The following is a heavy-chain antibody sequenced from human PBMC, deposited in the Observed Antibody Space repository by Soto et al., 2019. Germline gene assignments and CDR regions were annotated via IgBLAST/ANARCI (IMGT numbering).Heavy chain of an antibody. D-gene: IGHD5-12*01. CDR3: AAGGGLPRYY. CDR1: GGSISSGGYS. J-gene: IGHJ4*02. CDR2: VYHSGST. Sequence: QLQLQESGSGLVKPSQTLSLTCAVSGGSISSGGYSWSWIRQPPGKGLEWIGYVYHSGSTYYNPSLTGRVTISGDRSKNQFSLKLSSVTAADTAVYYCAAGGGLPRYYWGQGTLVTVSS. V-gene: IGHV4-30-2*01.